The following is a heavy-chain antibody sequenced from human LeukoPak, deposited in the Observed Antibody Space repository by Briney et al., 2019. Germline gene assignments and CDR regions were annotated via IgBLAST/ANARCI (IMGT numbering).Heavy chain of an antibody. CDR2: INPSGGST. V-gene: IGHV1-46*01. D-gene: IGHD2-2*01. CDR3: ARPHACSSTSCFDWFDP. J-gene: IGHJ5*02. Sequence: ASVKVSCKASGYTFTSYYMHCVRQTPGQGLEWMGIINPSGGSTSYAQQFQGRVTMTRDTSTSTVYMELSSLRSEDTAVYYCARPHACSSTSCFDWFDPWGQGTLVTVSS. CDR1: GYTFTSYY.